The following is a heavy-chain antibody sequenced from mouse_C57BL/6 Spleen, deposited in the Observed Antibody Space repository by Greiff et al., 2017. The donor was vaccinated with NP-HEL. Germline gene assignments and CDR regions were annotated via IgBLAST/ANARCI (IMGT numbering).Heavy chain of an antibody. J-gene: IGHJ3*01. CDR2: IDPENGDT. D-gene: IGHD1-1*01. CDR1: GFNIKDDY. V-gene: IGHV14-4*01. Sequence: VQLKESGAELVRPGASVKLSCTASGFNIKDDYMHWVKQRPEQGLEWIGWIDPENGDTEYASKFQGKATITADTSSNTAYLQLSSLTSEDTAVYYCTTGGSSPWFAYWGQGTLVTVSA. CDR3: TTGGSSPWFAY.